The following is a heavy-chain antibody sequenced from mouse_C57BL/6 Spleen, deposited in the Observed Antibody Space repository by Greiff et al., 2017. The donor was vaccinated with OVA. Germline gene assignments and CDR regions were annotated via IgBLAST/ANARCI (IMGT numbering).Heavy chain of an antibody. V-gene: IGHV1-59*01. CDR1: GYTFTSYW. Sequence: VQLQQPGAELVRPGTSVKLSCKASGYTFTSYWMHWVKQRPGQGLEWIGVIDPSDSYTNYNQKFKGKATLTVDTSSSTAYMQLSSLTSDDSAVYYCARDLDYWGQGTTLTVSS. J-gene: IGHJ2*01. CDR3: ARDLDY. CDR2: IDPSDSYT.